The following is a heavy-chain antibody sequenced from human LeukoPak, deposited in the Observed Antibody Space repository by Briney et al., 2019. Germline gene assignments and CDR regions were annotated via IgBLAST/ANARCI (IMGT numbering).Heavy chain of an antibody. CDR1: GFTFSDYN. J-gene: IGHJ6*02. CDR3: ARSIGLTGGGVDV. CDR2: ITNGGSTI. D-gene: IGHD3-9*01. V-gene: IGHV3-11*01. Sequence: GGSLRLSCAASGFTFSDYNMNWVRQAPGKGLEWVSYITNGGSTIHHADSVKGRFTISRDNAKKTLYLHMNSLRAEDTAVYYCARSIGLTGGGVDVWGQGTTVTVSS.